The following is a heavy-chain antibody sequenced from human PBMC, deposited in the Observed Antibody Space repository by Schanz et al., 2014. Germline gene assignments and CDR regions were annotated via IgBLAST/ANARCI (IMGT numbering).Heavy chain of an antibody. CDR2: VHPGGST. J-gene: IGHJ5*02. CDR3: ARGRVLES. V-gene: IGHV3-21*01. D-gene: IGHD1-1*01. CDR1: GFAFSSFA. Sequence: EVQLMESGGGLVKPGGSLRLSCVASGFAFSSFAMTWVRQAPGKGLEWVSFVHPGGSTYYPDSVKGRFTISRDNAKNSLFLQMNSLRPEDTAVYYCARGRVLESWGQGTLVTVSS.